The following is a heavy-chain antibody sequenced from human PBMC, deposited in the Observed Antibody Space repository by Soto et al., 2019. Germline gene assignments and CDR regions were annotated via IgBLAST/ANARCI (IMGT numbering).Heavy chain of an antibody. D-gene: IGHD3-3*01. Sequence: SVKVSCKASGGTFSSYAISWVRQAPGQGLEWMGGIIPIFGTANYAQKFQGRVTITADKSTSTAYMELSSLRSEDTAVYYCAKGGVRRGETIVRVVKKRGAYYYYYGIDVWGQGTTVTVSS. CDR3: AKGGVRRGETIVRVVKKRGAYYYYYGIDV. CDR2: IIPIFGTA. V-gene: IGHV1-69*06. CDR1: GGTFSSYA. J-gene: IGHJ6*02.